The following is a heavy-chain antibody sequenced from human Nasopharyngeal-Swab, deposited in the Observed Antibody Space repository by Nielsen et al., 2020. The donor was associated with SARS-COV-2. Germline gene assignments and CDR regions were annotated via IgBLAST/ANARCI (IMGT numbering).Heavy chain of an antibody. CDR2: INPSGGST. CDR3: AREGEPGGFFYYGMDV. D-gene: IGHD3-10*01. Sequence: ASLQVSCKASAYTFTSYYMHWVRHDPAQGLEWMGIINPSGGSTSYAQKFQGRVTMTRDTSTSTVYMELSSLRSEDTAVYYCAREGEPGGFFYYGMDVWGQGTTVTVSS. V-gene: IGHV1-46*01. J-gene: IGHJ6*02. CDR1: AYTFTSYY.